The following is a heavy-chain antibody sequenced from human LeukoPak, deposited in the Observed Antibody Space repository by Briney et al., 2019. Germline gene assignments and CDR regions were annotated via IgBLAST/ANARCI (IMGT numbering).Heavy chain of an antibody. V-gene: IGHV3-23*01. D-gene: IGHD3-10*01. Sequence: GGSLRLSCAASGFTFSSYAMSWVRQAPGKGLEWVSTITGSGGNTYYADSVKGRFTISRDNSKNTLYLQMNSLRVEDTAVYYCAKILGSGSYYYFDYWGQGTLVTVSS. J-gene: IGHJ4*02. CDR1: GFTFSSYA. CDR2: ITGSGGNT. CDR3: AKILGSGSYYYFDY.